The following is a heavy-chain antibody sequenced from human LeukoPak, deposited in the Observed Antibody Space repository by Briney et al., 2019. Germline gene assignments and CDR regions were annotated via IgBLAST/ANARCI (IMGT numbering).Heavy chain of an antibody. J-gene: IGHJ3*02. D-gene: IGHD1-26*01. Sequence: SETLSLTCTVSGGSISSGGYYWSWIRQHPGKGLEWIGEIYHSGSTNYNPSLKSRVTISVDKSKNQFSLKLSSVTAADTAVYYCARWEGDNQQDAFDIWGQGTMVTVSS. CDR3: ARWEGDNQQDAFDI. V-gene: IGHV4-31*03. CDR1: GGSISSGGYY. CDR2: IYHSGST.